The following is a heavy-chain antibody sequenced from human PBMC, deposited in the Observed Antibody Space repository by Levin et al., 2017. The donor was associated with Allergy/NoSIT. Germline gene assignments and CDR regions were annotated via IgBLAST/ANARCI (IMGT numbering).Heavy chain of an antibody. CDR3: ARREGHRTFYYATSGFLSWFDT. V-gene: IGHV4-39*01. J-gene: IGHJ5*02. Sequence: SQTLSLTCSVSGGSISSSNYYWDWIRQPPGKGLEWIGSISYSGSTYYNPSLKSRVTISVDTSKNQFSLKLGSVTAADTAVFYCARREGHRTFYYATSGFLSWFDTWGQGTLVTVSS. CDR2: ISYSGST. CDR1: GGSISSSNYY. D-gene: IGHD3-22*01.